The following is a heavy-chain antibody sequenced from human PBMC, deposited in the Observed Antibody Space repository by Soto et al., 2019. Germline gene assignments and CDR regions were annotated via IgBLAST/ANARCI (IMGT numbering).Heavy chain of an antibody. CDR3: ARDCAGYSSGWYQRGGFDY. V-gene: IGHV3-33*01. Sequence: QVQLVESGGGVVQPGRSLRLSCAASGFTFSSYGMHWVRQAPGKGLEWVAVIWYDGSNKYYADSVKGRFTTSRDNSKNTRYLQMNSRRAEDTAVYYCARDCAGYSSGWYQRGGFDYWGQGTLVTVSS. D-gene: IGHD6-19*01. CDR1: GFTFSSYG. CDR2: IWYDGSNK. J-gene: IGHJ4*02.